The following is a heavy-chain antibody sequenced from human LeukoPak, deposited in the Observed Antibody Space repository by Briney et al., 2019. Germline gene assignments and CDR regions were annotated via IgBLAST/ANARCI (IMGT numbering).Heavy chain of an antibody. V-gene: IGHV3-23*01. CDR3: ARVRRHCSSSSCHTFDY. D-gene: IGHD2-2*02. CDR1: GFTFSNYA. J-gene: IGHJ4*02. CDR2: ISSSGINT. Sequence: PGGSLRLSCAASGFTFSNYAMSWVRQAPGKGLEWVSAISSSGINTYYADSVEGRFTISRDNSKNTLYLQMNSLRAEDTAVYYCARVRRHCSSSSCHTFDYWGQGTLVTVSS.